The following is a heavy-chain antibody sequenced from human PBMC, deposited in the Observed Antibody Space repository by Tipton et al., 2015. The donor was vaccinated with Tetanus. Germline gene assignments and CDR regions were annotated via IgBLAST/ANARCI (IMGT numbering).Heavy chain of an antibody. D-gene: IGHD1-1*01. V-gene: IGHV4-34*01. CDR3: ARANNEFPKKGPFDS. J-gene: IGHJ4*02. Sequence: TLSLTCAVYGGSSSSFYWSWVRQAPGKGLEWIGEIYYSGTTNYNPSLKSRVTISTDKSKNQFSLRLTSVTAADTAVYYCARANNEFPKKGPFDSWGQGSLVIVSS. CDR1: GGSSSSFY. CDR2: IYYSGTT.